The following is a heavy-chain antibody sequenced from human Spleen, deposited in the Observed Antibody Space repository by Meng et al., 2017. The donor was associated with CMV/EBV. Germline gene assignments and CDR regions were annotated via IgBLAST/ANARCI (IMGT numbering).Heavy chain of an antibody. V-gene: IGHV3-74*01. CDR1: GFTFSSHW. Sequence: GESLKISCAASGFTFSSHWMHWVRQAPGKGLVWVSHINSDGRYTSYADSVKGRFTISRDNAKNTLYLQMSSLRPEDAAVYYCARDAEGDLWSGGYFDFWGQGSLVTVSS. D-gene: IGHD3-3*01. CDR2: INSDGRYT. J-gene: IGHJ4*02. CDR3: ARDAEGDLWSGGYFDF.